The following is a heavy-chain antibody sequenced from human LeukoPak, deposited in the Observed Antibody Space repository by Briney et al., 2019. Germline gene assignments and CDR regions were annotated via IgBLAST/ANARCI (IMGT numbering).Heavy chain of an antibody. D-gene: IGHD4-17*01. CDR2: IAGGGSST. Sequence: GGSLRLSCAASGFTVSFYAMSWVRQAPGKGLEWVSVIAGGGSSTYYADSVKGGFTVSRDNSKNTLYLQMNSLRVEDTAVYYCVKGSTTEGYLRHDYWGQGTLVTVSS. CDR1: GFTVSFYA. V-gene: IGHV3-23*01. J-gene: IGHJ4*02. CDR3: VKGSTTEGYLRHDY.